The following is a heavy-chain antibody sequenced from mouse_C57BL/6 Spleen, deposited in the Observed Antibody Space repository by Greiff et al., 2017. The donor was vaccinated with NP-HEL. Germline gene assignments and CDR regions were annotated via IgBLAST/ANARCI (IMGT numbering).Heavy chain of an antibody. CDR1: GYTFTSYG. CDR3: ARWVDYGSSYDYAMDY. Sequence: QVQLQQSGAELARPGASVKLSCKASGYTFTSYGISWVKQRTGQGLEWIGEIYPRSGNTYYNEKFKGKATLTADKSSSTAYMELRSLTSEDSAVYFCARWVDYGSSYDYAMDYWGQGTSVTVSS. V-gene: IGHV1-81*01. CDR2: IYPRSGNT. D-gene: IGHD1-1*01. J-gene: IGHJ4*01.